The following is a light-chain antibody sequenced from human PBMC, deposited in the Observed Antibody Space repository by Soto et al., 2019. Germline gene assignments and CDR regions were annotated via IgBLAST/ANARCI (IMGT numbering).Light chain of an antibody. Sequence: QSVLTQPASVSGSPGQSITISCTGTSSDVGGYNYVSWYQQHPVKAPKLMIYDVANRPSGVSDRFSGSKSGNTASLTISGLQAEDEAHYYCSSYTSSSNPYVFGTGTKFTVL. V-gene: IGLV2-14*01. J-gene: IGLJ1*01. CDR2: DVA. CDR3: SSYTSSSNPYV. CDR1: SSDVGGYNY.